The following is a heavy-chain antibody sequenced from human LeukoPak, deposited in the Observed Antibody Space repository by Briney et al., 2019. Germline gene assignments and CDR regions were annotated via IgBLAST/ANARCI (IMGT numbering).Heavy chain of an antibody. CDR3: ARGGWVVPAAINS. CDR2: INHSEST. CDR1: GGSFSDYY. Sequence: SETLSLTCAVYGGSFSDYYWTWIRQPPGKGLEWIGEINHSESTNYNPSLKSRITISVDTSKNQFSLKLNSVTAADTAVYYCARGGWVVPAAINSWGQGTLVTVSS. D-gene: IGHD2-2*02. J-gene: IGHJ4*02. V-gene: IGHV4-34*01.